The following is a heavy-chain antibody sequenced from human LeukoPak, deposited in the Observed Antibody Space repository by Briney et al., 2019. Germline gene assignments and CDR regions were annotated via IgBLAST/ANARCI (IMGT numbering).Heavy chain of an antibody. CDR3: ARTYDSSTGYYFDY. Sequence: ASVKVSCKASGYTFTNGGITWLRQAPGQGLERVGYISTYNGNTDYAQEFQDRVTLTTDTSTSTAYMELRSLRSDDTAVYFCARTYDSSTGYYFDYWGQGTLVTVSS. J-gene: IGHJ4*02. CDR1: GYTFTNGG. V-gene: IGHV1-18*01. D-gene: IGHD3/OR15-3a*01. CDR2: ISTYNGNT.